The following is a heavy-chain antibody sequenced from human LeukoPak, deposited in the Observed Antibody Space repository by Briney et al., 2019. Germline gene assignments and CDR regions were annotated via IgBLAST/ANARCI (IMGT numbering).Heavy chain of an antibody. Sequence: SETLSLTCTVSGGSISSYYWSWIRQPPGKGLEWIGYIYYSGSTNYNPSPKSRVTISVDTSKNQFSLKLSSVTAADTGVYYCARARRGWLVPDYWGQGTLVTVSS. CDR1: GGSISSYY. V-gene: IGHV4-59*01. D-gene: IGHD6-19*01. CDR3: ARARRGWLVPDY. CDR2: IYYSGST. J-gene: IGHJ4*02.